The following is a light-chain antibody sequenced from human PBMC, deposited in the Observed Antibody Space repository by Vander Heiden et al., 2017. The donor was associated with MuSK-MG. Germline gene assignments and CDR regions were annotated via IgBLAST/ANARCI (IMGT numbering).Light chain of an antibody. CDR2: DAS. V-gene: IGKV3-11*01. CDR3: QQRSNWPLT. J-gene: IGKJ3*01. Sequence: EIVLTQSPATLSLSPRERATLSCRASQSVSSYLAWYQQKPGQAPRPLIYDASNRATGIPARFSGSGSGTDFTLTISSLEPEDFAVYYCQQRSNWPLTFGPGTKVDIK. CDR1: QSVSSY.